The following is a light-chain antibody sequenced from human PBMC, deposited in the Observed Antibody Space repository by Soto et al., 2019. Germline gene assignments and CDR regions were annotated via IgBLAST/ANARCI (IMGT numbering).Light chain of an antibody. CDR3: SSYTSSSTLV. Sequence: QSALTQPASVSGSAGQSITISCSGTMRDVGAYNLVSWYQQHPGTAPKLIIYEVRNRPSGVSNRFSGSQSGNTASLTISGLQAEDEADYYCSSYTSSSTLVFGGGTKLTVL. CDR1: MRDVGAYNL. CDR2: EVR. V-gene: IGLV2-14*01. J-gene: IGLJ3*02.